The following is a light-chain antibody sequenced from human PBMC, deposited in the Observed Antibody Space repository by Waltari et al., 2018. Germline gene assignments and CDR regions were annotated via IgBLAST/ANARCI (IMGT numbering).Light chain of an antibody. V-gene: IGKV1-5*03. J-gene: IGKJ4*01. Sequence: DIQMTHSPSTLSASVGDRVIFSCRASQCISKWLAWYQQKPGKAPNLLIYKASTLESGVPSRFSGSGSGTEFTLTISSLQPEDFATYYCQQYNSYSLLSFGGGTKVEIK. CDR1: QCISKW. CDR2: KAS. CDR3: QQYNSYSLLS.